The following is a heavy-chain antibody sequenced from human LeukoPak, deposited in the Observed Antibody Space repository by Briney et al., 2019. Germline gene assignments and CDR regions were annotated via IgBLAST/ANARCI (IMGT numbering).Heavy chain of an antibody. V-gene: IGHV1-2*02. CDR1: GYTFTGYY. J-gene: IGHJ4*02. Sequence: GSVKVSCKASGYTFTGYYMHWVRQAPGQGLEWMGWINPNSDGTNSAQKFQGRVTMTRDTSISTVYMELSSLRPDDTAVYYCARKRIAAPIDYWGQGTLVTVSS. CDR3: ARKRIAAPIDY. CDR2: INPNSDGT. D-gene: IGHD6-6*01.